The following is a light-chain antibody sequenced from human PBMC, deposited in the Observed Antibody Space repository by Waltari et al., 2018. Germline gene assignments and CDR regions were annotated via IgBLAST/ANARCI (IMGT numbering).Light chain of an antibody. CDR1: SYNIGRRH. CDR2: RDN. J-gene: IGLJ3*02. Sequence: QSVLPQPPSVCGTPGQRVTISCSGRSYNIGRRHASWYQQFPGTAPKLLIYRDNQRPSGVPDRFSGSRSGTSASLAIGALRSVDEADYYCAVWDDILTAWVFGGGTKLTVL. CDR3: AVWDDILTAWV. V-gene: IGLV1-47*01.